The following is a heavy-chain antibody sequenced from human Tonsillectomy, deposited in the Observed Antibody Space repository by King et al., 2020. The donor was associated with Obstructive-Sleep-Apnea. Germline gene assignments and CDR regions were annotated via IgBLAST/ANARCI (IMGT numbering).Heavy chain of an antibody. CDR2: IYYSGST. CDR1: GGSISSYY. Sequence: QLQESGPGLVKPSETLSLSCTVSGGSISSYYWNWIRQPPGKGLEWIGHIYYSGSTNYNPSLESRATISVDISKNQFSLTLNSVSAADTAVYYCARQSRSGFGEWDYWGQGTLVTVSS. CDR3: ARQSRSGFGEWDY. J-gene: IGHJ4*02. V-gene: IGHV4-59*08. D-gene: IGHD3-10*01.